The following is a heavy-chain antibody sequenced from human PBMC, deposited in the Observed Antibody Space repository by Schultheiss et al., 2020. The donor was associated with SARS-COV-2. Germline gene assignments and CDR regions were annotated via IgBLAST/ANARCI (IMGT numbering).Heavy chain of an antibody. CDR3: AREASGWYVGETYYFDY. V-gene: IGHV3-30*03. J-gene: IGHJ4*02. Sequence: GESLKISCAASGFTFSSYGMHWVRQAPGKGLEWVAVISYDGSNKYYADSVKGRFTISRDNAKNTLYLQMNSLRAEDTAVYYCAREASGWYVGETYYFDYWGQGTLVTVSS. D-gene: IGHD6-19*01. CDR2: ISYDGSNK. CDR1: GFTFSSYG.